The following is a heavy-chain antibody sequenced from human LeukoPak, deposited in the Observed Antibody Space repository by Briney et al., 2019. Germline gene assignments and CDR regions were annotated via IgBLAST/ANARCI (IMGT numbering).Heavy chain of an antibody. Sequence: GGSLRLSCAASGFTFSSYAMSWVRQAPGKGLEWVSGISGNGGSTYYANSVKGRFTISRDNSKNTLYLQMNSLRAEDTAVYYCAKDLFLEWPYSDWGQGTLVTVSS. J-gene: IGHJ4*02. CDR3: AKDLFLEWPYSD. CDR1: GFTFSSYA. CDR2: ISGNGGST. D-gene: IGHD3-3*01. V-gene: IGHV3-23*01.